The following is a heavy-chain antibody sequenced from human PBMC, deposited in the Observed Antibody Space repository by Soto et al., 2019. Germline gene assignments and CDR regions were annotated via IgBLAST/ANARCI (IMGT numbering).Heavy chain of an antibody. V-gene: IGHV3-23*01. CDR2: ISGSGDRT. J-gene: IGHJ6*02. Sequence: VQLLESGGGLVQPGGSLRLSCAASGFTFSSYAMSWVRQAPEKGLEWVSDISGSGDRTDYADYVKGRFSISRDNSKNTLYLQMNSLRAEDTALYYCAKAENLEGYYYGMDVWGQGTTVTVSS. D-gene: IGHD3-3*01. CDR3: AKAENLEGYYYGMDV. CDR1: GFTFSSYA.